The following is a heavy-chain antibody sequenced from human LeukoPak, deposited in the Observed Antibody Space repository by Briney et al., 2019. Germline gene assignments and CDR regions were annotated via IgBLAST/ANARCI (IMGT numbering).Heavy chain of an antibody. D-gene: IGHD3-3*01. CDR3: ARPESYDAFFDY. Sequence: GRSLRLSCAASGFTFSSHAMHWVRQAPGKGLEWVAVISYDGSNKYYADSVKGRFTISRDNSKNTLYLQMNSLRAEDTAVYYCARPESYDAFFDYWGQGTLVTVSS. V-gene: IGHV3-30-3*01. J-gene: IGHJ4*02. CDR1: GFTFSSHA. CDR2: ISYDGSNK.